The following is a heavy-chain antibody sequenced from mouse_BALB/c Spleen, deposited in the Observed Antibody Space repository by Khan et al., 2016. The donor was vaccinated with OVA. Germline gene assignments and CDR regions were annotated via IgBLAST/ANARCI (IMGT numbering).Heavy chain of an antibody. V-gene: IGHV3-2*02. D-gene: IGHD1-2*01. J-gene: IGHJ2*01. CDR1: GYSITSGYG. CDR2: ISYSGST. Sequence: EVQLQESGPGLVKPSQSLSLTCTVTGYSITSGYGWNWIRQFPGNKLEWMGYISYSGSTNYNPSLTSRVSITRDTSKNQFFLQLNSVTTEDTATYYCARTARIKYWGQGTTLTVSS. CDR3: ARTARIKY.